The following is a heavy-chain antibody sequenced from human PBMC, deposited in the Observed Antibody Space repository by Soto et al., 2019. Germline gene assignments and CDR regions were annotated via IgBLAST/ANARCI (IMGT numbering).Heavy chain of an antibody. Sequence: QVQLQESGPGLVKPSQTLSLTCTVSGGSISSGDYYWSWIRQPPGKGLEWIGYIYYSGRTYYNPSLKSRVTISVDTSKNQFSLKLSSVTAADTAVYYCARDAPRELIAAAGTGAFDICGQGTMVTVSS. CDR2: IYYSGRT. CDR3: ARDAPRELIAAAGTGAFDI. J-gene: IGHJ3*02. CDR1: GGSISSGDYY. V-gene: IGHV4-30-4*01. D-gene: IGHD6-13*01.